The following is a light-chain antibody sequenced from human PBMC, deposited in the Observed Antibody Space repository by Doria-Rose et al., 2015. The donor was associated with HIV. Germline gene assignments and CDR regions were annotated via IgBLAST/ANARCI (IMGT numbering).Light chain of an antibody. CDR1: QSFSSTY. CDR3: HQYGTSWT. V-gene: IGKV3-20*01. CDR2: DGS. J-gene: IGKJ1*01. Sequence: TQSPGTLSLSPGERDTLSCRASQSFSSTYSAWYQQKPGQAPSLLIYDGSTRATGIPDRFSASGSGTDFTLTINRLEPEDFALYYCHQYGTSWTFGQGTKVEI.